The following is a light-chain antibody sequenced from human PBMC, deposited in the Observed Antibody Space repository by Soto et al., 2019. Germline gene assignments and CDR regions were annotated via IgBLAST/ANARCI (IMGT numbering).Light chain of an antibody. V-gene: IGKV3-11*01. CDR2: DVS. J-gene: IGKJ4*01. CDR3: QRRSNWPSLT. CDR1: ESVTNY. Sequence: EIVLTQSPSTLSLSQGARGTLSCRASESVTNYLAWYQQKPGQAPRLLVHDVSNRATGIPARFSGGGSGTDFTLTISNLEPEDFAVYYCQRRSNWPSLTFGGGTKVDIK.